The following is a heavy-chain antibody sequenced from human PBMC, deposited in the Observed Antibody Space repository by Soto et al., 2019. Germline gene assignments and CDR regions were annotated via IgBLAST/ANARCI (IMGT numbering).Heavy chain of an antibody. D-gene: IGHD4-17*01. CDR3: ASRRASDYGSNHQPYVFAR. CDR1: ESSIIADKYF. J-gene: IGHJ4*02. CDR2: ISYSGRT. V-gene: IGHV4-39*01. Sequence: LVTLSLTCTVAESSIIADKYFLVWMRHSPRRGLELIGIISYSGRTYDNPSLQSRVTISIDASKNQFSLKLTSVTTADSAVYYCASRRASDYGSNHQPYVFARRVQGALVTVSS.